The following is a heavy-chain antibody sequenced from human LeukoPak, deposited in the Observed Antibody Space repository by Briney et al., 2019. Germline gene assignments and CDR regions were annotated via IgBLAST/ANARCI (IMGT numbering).Heavy chain of an antibody. CDR2: ISSGGTPI. CDR3: ARGYSGYDY. V-gene: IGHV3-48*03. D-gene: IGHD5-12*01. Sequence: TGGSLRLSCAASGFTFSSYEMNWVRQAPGKGLEWLSYISSGGTPIYYADSVKGRFTISRDNAKNSLYLQMTSLRAEDTAVYYCARGYSGYDYWGQGTLVTVSS. J-gene: IGHJ4*02. CDR1: GFTFSSYE.